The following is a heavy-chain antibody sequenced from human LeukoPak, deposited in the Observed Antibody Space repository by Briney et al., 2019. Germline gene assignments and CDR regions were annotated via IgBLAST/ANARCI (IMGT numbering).Heavy chain of an antibody. V-gene: IGHV3-23*01. J-gene: IGHJ6*03. Sequence: PGGSLRLSCAASGFTFSSYAMSWVRQAPGKGLEWVSAISGSGGSTYYADSVKGRFTISRDNSKNTLYLQMNSLRAEDTAVYYCAKDRYCSSTSCFNYYYYYMDVWGKGTTVTVSS. D-gene: IGHD2-2*01. CDR1: GFTFSSYA. CDR2: ISGSGGST. CDR3: AKDRYCSSTSCFNYYYYYMDV.